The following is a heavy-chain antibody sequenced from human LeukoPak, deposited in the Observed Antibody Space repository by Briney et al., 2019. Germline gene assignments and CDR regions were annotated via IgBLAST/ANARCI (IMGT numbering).Heavy chain of an antibody. J-gene: IGHJ3*02. CDR3: ARDRFDYGGRKAFDI. Sequence: PSQTLSLTCTVSGGSISSGGYFWSWIRQHPGKGLEWIGYIYYSGTTYYNPSLKSRVTISVDTSKNQFSLKLSSVTAADTAMYYCARDRFDYGGRKAFDIWGQGTKVTVSS. V-gene: IGHV4-31*03. CDR2: IYYSGTT. D-gene: IGHD4-23*01. CDR1: GGSISSGGYF.